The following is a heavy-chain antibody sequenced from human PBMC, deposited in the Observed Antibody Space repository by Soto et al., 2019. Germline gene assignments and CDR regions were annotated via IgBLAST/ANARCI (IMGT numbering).Heavy chain of an antibody. CDR1: GGTLSDYA. V-gene: IGHV1-69*01. CDR3: AVAAVREIMAQESSGMAV. Sequence: QVQLVQSGAEVKTPGSSVKVSCKASGGTLSDYAISWVRQAPGQGLEWMGGIMPTVDSANYAQNFQGRLTISADESTSTANLELSRLRSDETAVYYCAVAAVREIMAQESSGMAVWGQGTTVIVSS. D-gene: IGHD3-10*01. CDR2: IMPTVDSA. J-gene: IGHJ6*02.